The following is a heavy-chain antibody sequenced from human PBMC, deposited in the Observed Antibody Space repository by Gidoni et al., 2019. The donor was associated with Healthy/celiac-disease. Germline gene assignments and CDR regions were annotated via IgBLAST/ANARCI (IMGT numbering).Heavy chain of an antibody. CDR2: ISSNGGST. Sequence: EVQLVESGGGLVQPGGSLRLSCAASGFTFSSYAMHWVRQAPGKGLEYVSAISSNGGSTYYANSVKGRFTISRDNSKNTLYLQMGSLRAEDMAVYYCARARPSGSSSTFDYWGQGTLVTVSS. D-gene: IGHD3-10*01. V-gene: IGHV3-64*01. CDR1: GFTFSSYA. J-gene: IGHJ4*02. CDR3: ARARPSGSSSTFDY.